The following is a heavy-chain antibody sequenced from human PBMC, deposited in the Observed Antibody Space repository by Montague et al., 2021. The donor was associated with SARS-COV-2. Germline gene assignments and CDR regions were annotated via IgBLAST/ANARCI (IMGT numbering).Heavy chain of an antibody. D-gene: IGHD2-15*01. J-gene: IGHJ4*02. CDR3: ARHYSATLPAVY. Sequence: SGSTNYNPSLTSRVTMSVDTSKNQFSLKVNSVTAADTAVYYCARHYSATLPAVYWGQGTLVNVAS. V-gene: IGHV4-59*08. CDR2: SGST.